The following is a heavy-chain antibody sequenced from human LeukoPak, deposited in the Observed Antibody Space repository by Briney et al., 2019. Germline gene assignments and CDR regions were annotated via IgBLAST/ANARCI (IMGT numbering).Heavy chain of an antibody. D-gene: IGHD1-20*01. V-gene: IGHV1-2*02. CDR1: GYTFTGYY. CDR2: INPNSGGT. J-gene: IGHJ4*02. CDR3: ASLSNNWWKNFDY. Sequence: GASVKVSCKASGYTFTGYYMHWVRQAPGQGLEWMGWINPNSGGTNYAQKFQGRVTMTRDTSISTAYMELSRLRSDDTAVYYCASLSNNWWKNFDYWGQGTLVTVSS.